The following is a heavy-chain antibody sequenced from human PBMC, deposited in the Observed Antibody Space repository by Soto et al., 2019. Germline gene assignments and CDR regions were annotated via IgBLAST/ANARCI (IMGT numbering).Heavy chain of an antibody. CDR2: IYYSGST. Sequence: SATLTLTCTVSGGSIGSGGYYWSWIRQHPRKGLEWIGYIYYSGSTYYNPSLKSRVTISVDTSKNQFSLKLSSVTAADTAVYYCARGSLYYGSGSYYLFDYWGQGTLVTVSS. J-gene: IGHJ4*02. CDR1: GGSIGSGGYY. V-gene: IGHV4-31*03. D-gene: IGHD3-10*01. CDR3: ARGSLYYGSGSYYLFDY.